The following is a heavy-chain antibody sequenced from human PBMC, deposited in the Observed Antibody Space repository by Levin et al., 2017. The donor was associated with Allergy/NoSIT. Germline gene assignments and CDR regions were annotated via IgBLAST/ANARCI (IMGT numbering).Heavy chain of an antibody. CDR1: GFSFSSYS. J-gene: IGHJ4*02. CDR3: TYDRADY. Sequence: GGSLRLSCAASGFSFSSYSMNWVRQAPGKGLKWVSYISSGSSTIYYADSVKGRFTISRDNAKNSLYLQMNSLRAEDTAVYYCTYDRADYWGQGTLVTVSS. CDR2: ISSGSSTI. V-gene: IGHV3-48*01. D-gene: IGHD5-12*01.